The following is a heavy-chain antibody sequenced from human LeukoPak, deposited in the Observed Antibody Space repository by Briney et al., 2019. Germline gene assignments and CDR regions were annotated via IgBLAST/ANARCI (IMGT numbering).Heavy chain of an antibody. CDR3: AREVLSNDLDH. Sequence: PGGSLRLSCAGSGFSFSSFTLNWVRQAPGKGLEWVSSISGSSTFIYYADSLKGRFTISRDNDNNSLYLQMNSLRAEDTAVYYCAREVLSNDLDHWGQGTLVTVSS. CDR1: GFSFSSFT. J-gene: IGHJ4*02. V-gene: IGHV3-21*01. D-gene: IGHD4-4*01. CDR2: ISGSSTFI.